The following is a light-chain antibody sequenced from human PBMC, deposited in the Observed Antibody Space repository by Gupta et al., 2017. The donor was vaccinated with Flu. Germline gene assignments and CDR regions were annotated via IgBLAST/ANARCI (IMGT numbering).Light chain of an antibody. V-gene: IGKV2-30*02. Sequence: VPLCSATSNTCRSRQSRLHGNGNTCMRWSQETSGQSPRRLICKVSNGDAGVPGRFSGSASGADFTLIISIVAADDVVVYCWMQGKGWAYAFGQGTKLEI. CDR1: QSRLHGNGNTC. CDR3: MQGKGWAYA. CDR2: KVS. J-gene: IGKJ2*01.